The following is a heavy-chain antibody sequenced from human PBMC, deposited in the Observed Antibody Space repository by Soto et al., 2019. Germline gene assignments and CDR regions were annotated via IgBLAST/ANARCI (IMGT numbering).Heavy chain of an antibody. V-gene: IGHV3-23*01. J-gene: IGHJ3*02. CDR1: GFTFSSYA. CDR3: ASRERITMIVVVTPDAFDI. Sequence: HPGGSLRLSCAASGFTFSSYAMSWVRQAPGKGLEWVSAISGSGGSTYYADSVKGRFTISRDNSKNTLYLQMNSLRAEDTAVYYCASRERITMIVVVTPDAFDIWGQGTMVTVSS. D-gene: IGHD3-22*01. CDR2: ISGSGGST.